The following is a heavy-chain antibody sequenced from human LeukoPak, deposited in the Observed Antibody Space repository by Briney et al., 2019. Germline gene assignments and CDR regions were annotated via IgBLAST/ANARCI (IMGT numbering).Heavy chain of an antibody. CDR3: AREDAEQMDNSFDI. CDR1: GGSFSGYY. D-gene: IGHD5-24*01. J-gene: IGHJ3*02. V-gene: IGHV4-34*01. Sequence: SETLSLTCAVYGGSFSGYYWGWIRQPPGKGPEWIGSVYYIGSTFYNPSLKSRLTISIDTSKNQFSLKLRSVTAADTAVYYCAREDAEQMDNSFDIWGQGTMVTVSS. CDR2: VYYIGST.